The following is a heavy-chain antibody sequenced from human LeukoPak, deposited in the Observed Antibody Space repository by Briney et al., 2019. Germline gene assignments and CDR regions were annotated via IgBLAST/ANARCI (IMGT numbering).Heavy chain of an antibody. CDR1: GGSISSSNW. D-gene: IGHD2-15*01. CDR2: IYHSGST. Sequence: SETLSLTCAVSGGSISSSNWWSWVRQPPGKGLEWIGEIYHSGSTNYNPSLKSRVTISVDKSKNQFSLKLISVTAADTAVYYCARSSVVVVAATSTGLDYWGQGTLVTVSS. CDR3: ARSSVVVVAATSTGLDY. J-gene: IGHJ4*02. V-gene: IGHV4-4*02.